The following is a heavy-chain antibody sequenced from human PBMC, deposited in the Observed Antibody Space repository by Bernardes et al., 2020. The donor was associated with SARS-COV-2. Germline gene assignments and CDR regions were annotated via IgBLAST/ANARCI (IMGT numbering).Heavy chain of an antibody. CDR3: AKGGYRYGS. D-gene: IGHD5-18*01. V-gene: IGHV3-7*01. CDR2: IKEDGSEK. CDR1: GFTFSSYW. J-gene: IGHJ5*02. Sequence: GGSLRLSCAASGFTFSSYWMSWVRQAPGKGLEWVANIKEDGSEKNYVDSVTVRFSISRDNAKNSLYLQMNSLRAEATAVYYCAKGGYRYGSWGQGNLVTVSS.